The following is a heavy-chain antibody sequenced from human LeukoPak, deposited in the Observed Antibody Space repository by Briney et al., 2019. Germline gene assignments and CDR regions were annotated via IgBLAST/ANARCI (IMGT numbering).Heavy chain of an antibody. J-gene: IGHJ5*02. Sequence: ASVKVSCKASGYTFTGYYMHWVRQAPGQGLEWMGRIKPNSGGTNYAQKFQGRVTMTRDTSISTAYMELSRLRSDDTAVYYCARDLSGIWSGSVGWFDPWGQGTLVTVSS. CDR2: IKPNSGGT. CDR1: GYTFTGYY. D-gene: IGHD3-3*01. CDR3: ARDLSGIWSGSVGWFDP. V-gene: IGHV1-2*06.